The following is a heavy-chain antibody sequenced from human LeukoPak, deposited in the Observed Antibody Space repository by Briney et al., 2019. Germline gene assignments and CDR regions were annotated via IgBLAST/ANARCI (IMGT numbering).Heavy chain of an antibody. CDR1: GYTLTSYG. D-gene: IGHD3-9*01. CDR2: ISAYNGNT. CDR3: ARGYDILTGPGHYYYMDV. V-gene: IGHV1-18*01. J-gene: IGHJ6*03. Sequence: ASVKVSCKASGYTLTSYGISWVRQAPGQGLEWMGWISAYNGNTNYAQKLQGRVTMTTDTSTSTAYMELRSLRSDDTAVYYCARGYDILTGPGHYYYMDVWGKGTTVTISS.